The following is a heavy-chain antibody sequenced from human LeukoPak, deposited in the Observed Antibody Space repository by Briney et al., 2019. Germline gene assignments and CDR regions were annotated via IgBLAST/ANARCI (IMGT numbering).Heavy chain of an antibody. CDR2: IYDSGST. CDR3: ARVFPPYYFDY. V-gene: IGHV4-59*01. CDR1: GGSISTYY. J-gene: IGHJ4*02. Sequence: SETLSLTCTVSGGSISTYYWSWIRQPPGKGLEYIGYIYDSGSTNYNPSLKSRVTMSVDTSKQQFSLKLSSVTAADTAVYYCARVFPPYYFDYWGQGTLVTVSS.